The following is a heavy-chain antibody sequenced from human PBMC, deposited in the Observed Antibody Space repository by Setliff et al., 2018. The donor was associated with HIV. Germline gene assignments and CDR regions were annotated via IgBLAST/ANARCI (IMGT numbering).Heavy chain of an antibody. D-gene: IGHD1-26*01. V-gene: IGHV4-34*01. CDR2: INHSGST. CDR1: GGSFSGYY. J-gene: IGHJ3*02. Sequence: SETLSLTCAVYGGSFSGYYWSWIRQPPGKGLEWIGEINHSGSTNYNPSLKSRVTMSVDTSKNLFSLRLSSVTAADTAVYYCARHSGRLLDRYAFDIWGQGTMVTVSS. CDR3: ARHSGRLLDRYAFDI.